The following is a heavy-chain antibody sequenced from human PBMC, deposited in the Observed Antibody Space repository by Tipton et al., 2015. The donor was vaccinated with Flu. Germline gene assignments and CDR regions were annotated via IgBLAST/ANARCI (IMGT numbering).Heavy chain of an antibody. V-gene: IGHV3-43D*03. CDR1: GFTFDGYA. J-gene: IGHJ6*02. D-gene: IGHD2-15*01. CDR3: ATEVAWQGGGYYGMDV. Sequence: GSLRLSCAASGFTFDGYAMHWVRQAPGKGLEWVSVISWDGGSTFYADSVGGRFTVSRDNSENSLYLQMSSLRAEDTALYYCATEVAWQGGGYYGMDVWGQGTTVTVSS. CDR2: ISWDGGST.